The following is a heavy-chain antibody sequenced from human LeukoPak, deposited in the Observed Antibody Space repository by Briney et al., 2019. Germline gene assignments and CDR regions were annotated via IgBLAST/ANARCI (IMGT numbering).Heavy chain of an antibody. J-gene: IGHJ3*02. CDR1: GGSLSSGTYY. CDR3: ARDGVYSGQAFDI. CDR2: IYYSGST. V-gene: IGHV4-61*01. D-gene: IGHD5-12*01. Sequence: SETLSLTCTVSGGSLSSGTYYWGWLRQPPGKGREWIVYIYYSGSTNYNPSLESRVTISVDTSTNQFSLKLSSVTAADTAVYYCARDGVYSGQAFDIWGQGTMVTVSS.